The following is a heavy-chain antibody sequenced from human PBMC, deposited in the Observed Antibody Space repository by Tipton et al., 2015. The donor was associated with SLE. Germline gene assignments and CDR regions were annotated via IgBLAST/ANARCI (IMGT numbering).Heavy chain of an antibody. CDR3: ATFRDVVQGVIGAFNI. CDR2: VCHCGST. D-gene: IGHD3-10*01. CDR1: GYSISSAYS. Sequence: TLSLTCAVSGYSISSAYSWGWIRQTPGKGLEWIGTVCHCGSTHYNPSLKSRVTISVDTSKNQFSLNLTSVTAADTAVYYCATFRDVVQGVIGAFNIWGQGTMVTVSS. V-gene: IGHV4-38-2*01. J-gene: IGHJ3*02.